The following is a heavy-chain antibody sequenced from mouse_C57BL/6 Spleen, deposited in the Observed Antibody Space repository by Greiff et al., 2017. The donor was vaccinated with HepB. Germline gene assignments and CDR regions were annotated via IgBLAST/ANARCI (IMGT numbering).Heavy chain of an antibody. V-gene: IGHV10-1*01. CDR1: GFSFNTYA. J-gene: IGHJ4*01. Sequence: EVQLVESGGGLVQPKGSLKLSCAASGFSFNTYAMNWVRQAPGKGLEWVARIRSKSNNYATYYADSVKDRFTISRDDSESMLYLQMNNLKTEDTAMYYCVRQTVVAPMDYWGQGTSVTVSS. CDR2: IRSKSNNYAT. CDR3: VRQTVVAPMDY. D-gene: IGHD1-1*01.